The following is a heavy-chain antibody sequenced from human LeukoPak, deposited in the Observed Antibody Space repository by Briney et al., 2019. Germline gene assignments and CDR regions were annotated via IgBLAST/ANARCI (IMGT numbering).Heavy chain of an antibody. Sequence: SVQVSCKVSGYTLTDLSMQGVRQAPGKGLEGVGAFDPEEGDTIYAQKFQGRVTMTEDTSTNTAYIELSSLISAATAVYYCATGRGNSLLSYWGQGTLVTVS. D-gene: IGHD4-23*01. V-gene: IGHV1-24*01. CDR3: ATGRGNSLLSY. CDR2: FDPEEGDT. CDR1: GYTLTDLS. J-gene: IGHJ4*02.